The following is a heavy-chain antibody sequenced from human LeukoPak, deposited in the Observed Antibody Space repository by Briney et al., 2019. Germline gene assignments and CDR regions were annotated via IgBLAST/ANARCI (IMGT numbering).Heavy chain of an antibody. CDR1: GGTFSSYA. CDR3: ARAGTIFGVAQADSADY. J-gene: IGHJ4*02. V-gene: IGHV1-2*02. CDR2: INPNSGGT. D-gene: IGHD3-3*01. Sequence: GASVKVSCKASGGTFSSYAISWVRQAPGQGLEWMGWINPNSGGTNYAQKFQGRVTMTRDTSISTAYMELSRLRSDDTAVYYCARAGTIFGVAQADSADYWGQGTLVTVSS.